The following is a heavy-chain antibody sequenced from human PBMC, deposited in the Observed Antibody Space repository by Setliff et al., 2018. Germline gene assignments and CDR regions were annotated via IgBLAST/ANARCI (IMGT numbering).Heavy chain of an antibody. D-gene: IGHD2-15*01. CDR3: VRPGGTTVVARHFDY. CDR2: ISYSGTP. CDR1: DDSFTRSRYY. Sequence: PSETLSLTCTVSDDSFTRSRYYWGWIRQAPGSGLEWIGSISYSGTPNYNASVESRVTISIDTSRNQCSLELRSVTVADTATYYCVRPGGTTVVARHFDYWGSGILVTVSS. J-gene: IGHJ4*01. V-gene: IGHV4-39*01.